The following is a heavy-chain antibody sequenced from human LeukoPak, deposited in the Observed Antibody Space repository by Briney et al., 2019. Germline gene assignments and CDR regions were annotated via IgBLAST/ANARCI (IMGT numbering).Heavy chain of an antibody. V-gene: IGHV4-61*02. CDR3: AREVGGYNSDWYFDL. CDR2: TYYSGST. D-gene: IGHD5-24*01. CDR1: GGSISSGSYY. J-gene: IGHJ2*01. Sequence: PSQTLSLTCTVSGGSISSGSYYWSWIRQPAGKGLEWIGRTYYSGSTNYNPSLKSRVTISVDTSKNQFSLKLSSVTAADTAVYYCAREVGGYNSDWYFDLWGRGTLVTVSS.